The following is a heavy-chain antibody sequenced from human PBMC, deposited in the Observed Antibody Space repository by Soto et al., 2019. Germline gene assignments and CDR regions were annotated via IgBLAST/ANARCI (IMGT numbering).Heavy chain of an antibody. CDR3: AHTMAPRIFDS. Sequence: SGPTLVNPTQTLTLTCSFSGFSLITDGVGVGWIRQPPGKALEWLALIYWDDDTGCSTSLRSRLTITKDTSRNQVVLTMTNMDPADTATYYCAHTMAPRIFDSWGQGTLVTVSS. CDR1: GFSLITDGVG. CDR2: IYWDDDT. V-gene: IGHV2-5*02. J-gene: IGHJ4*02.